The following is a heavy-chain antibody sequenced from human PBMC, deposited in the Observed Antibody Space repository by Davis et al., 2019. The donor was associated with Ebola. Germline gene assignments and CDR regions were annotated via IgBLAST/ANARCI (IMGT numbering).Heavy chain of an antibody. CDR3: AREVTPACLDY. D-gene: IGHD2-2*01. CDR2: ISSSSSYI. Sequence: GESLKISCAASGFTFRSYAMSWVRQAPGKGLEWVSSISSSSSYIYYADSVKGRFTISRDNAKNSLYLQMNSLRAEDTAVYYCAREVTPACLDYWGQGTLVTVSS. V-gene: IGHV3-21*01. J-gene: IGHJ4*02. CDR1: GFTFRSYA.